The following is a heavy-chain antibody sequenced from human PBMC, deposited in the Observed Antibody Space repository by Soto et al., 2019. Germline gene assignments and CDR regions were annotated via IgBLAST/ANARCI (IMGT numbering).Heavy chain of an antibody. CDR1: GASIDNGCDF. J-gene: IGHJ4*02. D-gene: IGHD3-10*01. CDR2: IYHSGRT. CDR3: ARLWFGELFRGYYFDY. V-gene: IGHV4-30-2*06. Sequence: ASENLSLTCSVSGASIDNGCDFWSWIRQSPGKGLEWIGYIYHSGRTYYNPSLKSRVTISVDTSKNQFSLKLSSVTAADTAVYYCARLWFGELFRGYYFDYWGQGTLVTVSS.